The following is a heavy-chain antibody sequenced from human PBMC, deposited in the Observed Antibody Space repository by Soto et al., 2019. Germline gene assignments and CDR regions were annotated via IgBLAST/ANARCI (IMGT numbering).Heavy chain of an antibody. CDR3: ARHYSSSFYFDH. CDR1: GFSLSTSGVA. J-gene: IGHJ4*02. CDR2: IYWDDEK. D-gene: IGHD6-6*01. V-gene: IGHV2-5*02. Sequence: QITLKESGPTLVKPTQTLTLTCTFSGFSLSTSGVAVGWISQPQGKALEWLALIYWDDEKRYSPSLKSRLTIIKDTSKNHVVLTMTNMDPGDTATYYFARHYSSSFYFDHWGQGTLVTVSS.